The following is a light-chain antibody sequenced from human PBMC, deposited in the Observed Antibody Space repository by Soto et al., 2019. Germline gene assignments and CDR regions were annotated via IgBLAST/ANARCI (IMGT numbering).Light chain of an antibody. CDR3: QQYGISPNT. J-gene: IGKJ2*01. CDR1: QSVSSGY. CDR2: GAS. Sequence: ETVMTQSPGTLSLSPWERATLSCMSSQSVSSGYLAWYQQKTGQAPRLLSFGASNRATSIPDRFTGSGSGTDFTLTISRLATEDFAVYYCQQYGISPNTFGQGTKLEIK. V-gene: IGKV3-20*01.